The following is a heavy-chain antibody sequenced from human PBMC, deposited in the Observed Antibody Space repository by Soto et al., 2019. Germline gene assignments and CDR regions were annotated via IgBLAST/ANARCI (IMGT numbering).Heavy chain of an antibody. D-gene: IGHD3-3*02. J-gene: IGHJ3*01. CDR1: GFTFSNYA. CDR2: IGGGDDI. V-gene: IGHV3-23*01. Sequence: VQLLEFGGGLVQPGGSLRLSCEASGFTFSNYAMAWVRQTPGEGPEWVSTIGGGDDIFYAESVQGRFIISRDDSRSTMYLQMDNLRVEDTAIYFCAKDSISYNGIYDAFDVWGQGTVVTVSS. CDR3: AKDSISYNGIYDAFDV.